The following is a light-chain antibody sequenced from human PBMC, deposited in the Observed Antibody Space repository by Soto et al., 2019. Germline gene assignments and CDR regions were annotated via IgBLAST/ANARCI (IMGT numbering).Light chain of an antibody. CDR1: SSDVGGYNY. J-gene: IGLJ1*01. V-gene: IGLV2-14*03. CDR3: SSYTSSSTYV. CDR2: DVS. Sequence: QSVLTQPASVSGSPGQSITISCTGTSSDVGGYNYVSWYQQHPGKVPKLMIYDVSKRPSGVSNRFSGSKSGNTASLTTSGLQAEDEADYYCSSYTSSSTYVFGIGTKVTVL.